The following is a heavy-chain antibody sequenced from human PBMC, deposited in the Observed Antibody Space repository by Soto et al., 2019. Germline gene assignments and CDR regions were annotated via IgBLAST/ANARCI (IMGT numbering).Heavy chain of an antibody. V-gene: IGHV4-4*02. CDR3: ARDLGWFDP. J-gene: IGHJ5*02. Sequence: QVQLQESVPGLVKPSGTLTVTCTVSGASISSSSWWSWVRQPPGKGLEWIGEVYHSGDTNYNPSLKSRVTLSVDKSKNQLSLNLTSVTAADTAVYYCARDLGWFDPWGQGTLVTVSS. CDR1: GASISSSSW. D-gene: IGHD7-27*01. CDR2: VYHSGDT.